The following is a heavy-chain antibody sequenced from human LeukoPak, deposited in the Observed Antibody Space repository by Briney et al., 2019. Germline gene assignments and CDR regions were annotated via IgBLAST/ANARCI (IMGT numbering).Heavy chain of an antibody. CDR1: GGSISSSNW. CDR2: IYYSGNT. CDR3: ARSTSAARLIYFDY. Sequence: SETLSLTCAVSGGSISSSNWWSWVRQPPGKGLEWIGSIYYSGNTDYNPSLKSRVTISVETSKNQFSLKLSSVTAADTAVYYCARSTSAARLIYFDYWGQGTLVTVSS. V-gene: IGHV4-4*02. D-gene: IGHD6-6*01. J-gene: IGHJ4*02.